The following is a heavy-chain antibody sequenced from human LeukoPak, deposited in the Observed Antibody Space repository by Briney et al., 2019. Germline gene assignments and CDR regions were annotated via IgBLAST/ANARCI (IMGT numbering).Heavy chain of an antibody. D-gene: IGHD3-10*01. V-gene: IGHV1-2*06. CDR1: GYTFTGYY. Sequence: GASVKVSCKASGYTFTGYYMHWVRQAPGQGLEWMGRISPNSGGTNYAQKFQGRVTMTKDTSISTGYMELSRLRSDDTAVYYCARAPLGYNWFDPWGQGTLVTVSS. CDR3: ARAPLGYNWFDP. J-gene: IGHJ5*02. CDR2: ISPNSGGT.